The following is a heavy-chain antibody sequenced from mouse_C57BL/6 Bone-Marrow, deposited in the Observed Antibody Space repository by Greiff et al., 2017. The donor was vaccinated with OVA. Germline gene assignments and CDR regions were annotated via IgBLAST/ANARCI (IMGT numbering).Heavy chain of an antibody. V-gene: IGHV1-54*01. D-gene: IGHD1-1*01. CDR2: INPGSGGT. CDR1: GYAFTNYL. Sequence: VQLVESGAELVRPGTSVKVSCKASGYAFTNYLIEWVKQRPGQGLEWIGVINPGSGGTNYNEKFKGKATLTADKSSSTAYMQLSSLTSEDSAVYFCARSGTTVVAPYAMDYWGQGTSVTVSS. J-gene: IGHJ4*01. CDR3: ARSGTTVVAPYAMDY.